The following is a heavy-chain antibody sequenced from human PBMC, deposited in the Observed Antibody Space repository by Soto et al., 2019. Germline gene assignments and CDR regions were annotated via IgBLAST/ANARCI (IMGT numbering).Heavy chain of an antibody. CDR3: ARKTRGVLLDTGDWFDP. J-gene: IGHJ5*02. CDR1: GGSISSSSYY. CDR2: IYYSGST. Sequence: SETLSLTCTVSGGSISSSSYYWGWIRQPPGKGLEWIGSIYYSGSTYYNPSLKSRVTISVDTSKNQFSLKLSSVTAADTAVYYCARKTRGVLLDTGDWFDPWGQGTLVTVSS. V-gene: IGHV4-39*01. D-gene: IGHD3-10*01.